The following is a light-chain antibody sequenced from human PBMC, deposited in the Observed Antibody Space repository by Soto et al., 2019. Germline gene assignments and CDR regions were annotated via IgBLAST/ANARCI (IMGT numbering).Light chain of an antibody. J-gene: IGKJ1*01. V-gene: IGKV1-27*01. CDR3: LKYSSLPWT. CDR2: AAS. Sequence: IQVTQSPSSLSASVGDRVTITCRASYGITNYLAWYQQKPGKVPKLLISAASTLYSGVPSRFSGSGSGREFTLTISSLQPEDVATYYCLKYSSLPWTFGQGTKVDIK. CDR1: YGITNY.